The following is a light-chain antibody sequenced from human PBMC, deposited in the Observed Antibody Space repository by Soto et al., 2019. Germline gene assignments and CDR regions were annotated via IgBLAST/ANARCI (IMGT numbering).Light chain of an antibody. CDR3: AAWDDSLNGVV. CDR1: SSNIGSNS. CDR2: SNN. Sequence: QSVVTQPPSASGTTGQRVSISCSGSSSNIGSNSVNWYQDLPGTAPKLLIYSNNKRPSGVPDRFAGSKSGTSASLAISGRQSGDEADYYCAAWDDSLNGVVFGGGTKLTVL. V-gene: IGLV1-44*01. J-gene: IGLJ2*01.